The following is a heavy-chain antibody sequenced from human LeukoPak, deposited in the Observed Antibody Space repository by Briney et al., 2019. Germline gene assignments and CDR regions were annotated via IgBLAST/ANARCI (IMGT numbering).Heavy chain of an antibody. CDR2: ISSSGSTI. Sequence: GGSLRLSCAASGFSFSSYPMHWVRQAPGKGLEWVSYISSSGSTIYYADSVKGRFTISRDNAKNSLYLQMNSLRAEDTAVYYCARDLGLGVVGAPIADYWGQGTLVTVSS. D-gene: IGHD1-26*01. CDR1: GFSFSSYP. J-gene: IGHJ4*02. CDR3: ARDLGLGVVGAPIADY. V-gene: IGHV3-48*03.